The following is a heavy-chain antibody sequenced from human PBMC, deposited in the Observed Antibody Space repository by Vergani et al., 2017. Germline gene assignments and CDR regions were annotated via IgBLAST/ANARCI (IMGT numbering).Heavy chain of an antibody. D-gene: IGHD3-10*01. CDR1: GFTFSSYA. Sequence: QVQLVESGGGVVQPGRSLRLSCAASGFTFSSYAMHWVRQAPGKGLVWVAVISYDGSNKYYADSVKGRFTISRDNSKNTLYLQMNRLRAEDTAVYYCAMGGRFESPSRNYYDYMYVWDRGTSVTVSS. CDR2: ISYDGSNK. CDR3: AMGGRFESPSRNYYDYMYV. V-gene: IGHV3-30-3*01. J-gene: IGHJ6*03.